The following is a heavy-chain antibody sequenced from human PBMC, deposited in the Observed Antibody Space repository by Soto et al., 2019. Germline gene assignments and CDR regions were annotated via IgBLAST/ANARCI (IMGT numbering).Heavy chain of an antibody. CDR1: GGSFSGYD. CDR2: INHSGST. CDR3: AIFSTYSDFSSGYYTAKHKWFDP. J-gene: IGHJ5*02. Sequence: PSETLSLTCAVYGGSFSGYDWSWIRQPPWKGLEWIGEINHSGSTNYNPSLKSRGTISVDTSKNQFSLKLSSVTAADTAVYYFAIFSTYSDFSSGYYTAKHKWFDPWGQGTLVTVSS. V-gene: IGHV4-34*01. D-gene: IGHD3-3*01.